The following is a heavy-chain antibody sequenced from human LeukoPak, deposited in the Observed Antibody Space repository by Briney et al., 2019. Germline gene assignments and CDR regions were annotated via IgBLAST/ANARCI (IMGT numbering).Heavy chain of an antibody. Sequence: SSGALSLPFPGSGGSFVSDNSYGDGIRQPAGKGLEWIGRIYADGTSTYNPSLKSRVTILVDTSKNQFSLRLSSMTAADTAVYYCARGYYYRTWGLGTLVTASS. D-gene: IGHD3-10*01. V-gene: IGHV4-61*02. CDR3: ARGYYYRT. CDR2: IYADGTS. J-gene: IGHJ4*02. CDR1: GGSFVSDNSY.